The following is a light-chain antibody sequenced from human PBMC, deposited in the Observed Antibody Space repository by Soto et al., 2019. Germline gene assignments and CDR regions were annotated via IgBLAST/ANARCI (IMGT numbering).Light chain of an antibody. V-gene: IGLV2-14*03. J-gene: IGLJ1*01. CDR1: SSDIGIYNF. Sequence: QSFLTQPASVSGSPGQSITIFCTGTSSDIGIYNFVSWYQQHPGKAPKLMIYNVYSRPSGVSSRFSGSKSGNTASLTISWLQAEDEADYYCNSYTSASTYVFGTGTKVTVL. CDR2: NVY. CDR3: NSYTSASTYV.